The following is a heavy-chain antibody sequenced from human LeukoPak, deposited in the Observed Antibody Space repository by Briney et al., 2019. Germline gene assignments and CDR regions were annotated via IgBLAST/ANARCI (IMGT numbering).Heavy chain of an antibody. CDR2: INPNSGGT. Sequence: GASVKVSCKASGYTFAGYYMHWVRQAPGQGLEWMGRINPNSGGTNYAQKFQGRVTMTRDTSISTAYMELGRLRSEDTAVYYCASDIAVAGRNWFDPWGQGTLVTVSS. J-gene: IGHJ5*02. V-gene: IGHV1-2*06. CDR1: GYTFAGYY. D-gene: IGHD6-19*01. CDR3: ASDIAVAGRNWFDP.